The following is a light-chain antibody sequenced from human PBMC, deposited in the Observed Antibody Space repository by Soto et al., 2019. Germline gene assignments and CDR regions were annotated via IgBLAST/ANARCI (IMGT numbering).Light chain of an antibody. Sequence: QSVLTQPRSVSGSPGQSVTISCTGTSSNVGGYNYVSWYQQYPGKAPKLIIYDVSKRPSGVPDRFSGSKSGNTASLTISGLQAEDEADYHCCSYAGRFTLLFGGGTKLTVL. CDR1: SSNVGGYNY. CDR2: DVS. J-gene: IGLJ2*01. CDR3: CSYAGRFTLL. V-gene: IGLV2-11*01.